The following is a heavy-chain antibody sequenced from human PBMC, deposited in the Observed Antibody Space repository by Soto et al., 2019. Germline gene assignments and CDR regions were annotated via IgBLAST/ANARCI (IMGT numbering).Heavy chain of an antibody. CDR1: GFTFSSYG. CDR2: ISYDGSNK. Sequence: QVQLVESGGGVVQPGRSLRLSCAASGFTFSSYGMHWVRQAPGKGLEWVAVISYDGSNKYYADSVKGRFTISRDNSKNTLYLQMNSLRAEDTAVYYCAKDQGSSRELIQLWLDYWGQGTLFTVSS. CDR3: AKDQGSSRELIQLWLDY. D-gene: IGHD5-18*01. V-gene: IGHV3-30*18. J-gene: IGHJ4*02.